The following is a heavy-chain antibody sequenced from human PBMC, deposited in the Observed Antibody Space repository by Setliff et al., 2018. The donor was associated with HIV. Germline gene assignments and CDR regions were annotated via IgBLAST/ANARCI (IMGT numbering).Heavy chain of an antibody. CDR2: IRNKKNGATT. CDR3: TTDLGSGRFSWNNN. D-gene: IGHD1-26*01. V-gene: IGHV3-15*01. J-gene: IGHJ4*02. CDR1: GFTFSNAW. Sequence: TGGSLRLSCAAAGFTFSNAWMTWVRQAPGKGREWVARIRNKKNGATTYYAAPVEGRFTISRDDSKNTLSLQMNSLKTEDTAIYYCTTDLGSGRFSWNNNWGQGTLVTVSS.